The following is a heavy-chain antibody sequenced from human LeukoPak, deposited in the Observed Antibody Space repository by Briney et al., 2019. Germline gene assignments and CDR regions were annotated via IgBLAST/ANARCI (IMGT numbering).Heavy chain of an antibody. CDR1: GGTFSSYA. J-gene: IGHJ4*02. CDR2: IIPILGIA. D-gene: IGHD3-10*01. Sequence: SVKVSCKASGGTFSSYAISWVRQAPGQGLEWMGRIIPILGIANYAQKSQGRVTITADKSTSTAYMELSSLRSEDTAVYYCARRPGGRGFDYWGQGTLVTVSS. CDR3: ARRPGGRGFDY. V-gene: IGHV1-69*04.